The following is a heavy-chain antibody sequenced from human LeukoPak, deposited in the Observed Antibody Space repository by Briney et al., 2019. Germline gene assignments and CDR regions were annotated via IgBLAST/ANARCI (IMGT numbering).Heavy chain of an antibody. D-gene: IGHD3-10*01. Sequence: SSETLSLTCTVSGGSISSGGYYWSWIRQHPGKGLEWIGYIYYSGSTNYNPSLKSRVTISVDTSKNQFSLKLSSVTAADTAVYYCARDIRSGSYYPWGQGTLVTVSS. CDR3: ARDIRSGSYYP. CDR1: GGSISSGGYY. V-gene: IGHV4-61*08. CDR2: IYYSGST. J-gene: IGHJ5*02.